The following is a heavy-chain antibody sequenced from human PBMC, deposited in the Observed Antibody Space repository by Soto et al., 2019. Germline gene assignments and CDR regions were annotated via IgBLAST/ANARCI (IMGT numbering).Heavy chain of an antibody. D-gene: IGHD3-9*01. Sequence: GASVKVSCKASGYTFTGYYMHWVRQAPGQGLEWMGWINPNSGGTNYAQKFQGRVSLTWDTSLKTAYMELSSLMSEDTAVYYCARPPGYISDWYYFDLWGQGTQVTVSS. CDR3: ARPPGYISDWYYFDL. V-gene: IGHV1-2*02. CDR2: INPNSGGT. J-gene: IGHJ4*02. CDR1: GYTFTGYY.